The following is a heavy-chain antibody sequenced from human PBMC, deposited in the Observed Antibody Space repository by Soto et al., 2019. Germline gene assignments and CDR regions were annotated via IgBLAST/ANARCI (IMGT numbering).Heavy chain of an antibody. V-gene: IGHV1-46*03. J-gene: IGHJ6*03. Sequence: ASVKVSCKASGYTFTSYYMHWVRQAPGQGLEWMGIINPSGGSTSYAQKFQGRVTMTRDTSTSTVYMELSSLRSEDTAVYYCALPYCSSTSCYGDYYYYMDVWGKGTTVTVSS. D-gene: IGHD2-2*01. CDR2: INPSGGST. CDR1: GYTFTSYY. CDR3: ALPYCSSTSCYGDYYYYMDV.